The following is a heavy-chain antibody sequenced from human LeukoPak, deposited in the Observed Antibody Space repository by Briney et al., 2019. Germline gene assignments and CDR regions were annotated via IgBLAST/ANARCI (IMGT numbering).Heavy chain of an antibody. CDR2: ISYDGGNK. J-gene: IGHJ6*02. V-gene: IGHV3-30*18. CDR3: AKSYYGSGGGGMDV. D-gene: IGHD3-10*01. CDR1: GFTFSSCG. Sequence: PGGSLRLSCAASGFTFSSCGMHWVRQAPGKGLEWVAVISYDGGNKYYADSVKGRFTISRDNSKNTLYLQMNSLRAEDTAVYYCAKSYYGSGGGGMDVWGQGTTVTVSS.